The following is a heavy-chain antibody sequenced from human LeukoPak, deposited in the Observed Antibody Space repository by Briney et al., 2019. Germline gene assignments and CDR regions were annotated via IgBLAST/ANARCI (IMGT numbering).Heavy chain of an antibody. CDR1: GGSFSDYY. D-gene: IGHD3-3*01. CDR2: INHSGSP. J-gene: IGHJ4*02. Sequence: SETLSFNCAVYGGSFSDYYWTWIRQPPGKGLEWIGEINHSGSPNNNPSLRSRVSISFDTSKNQFSLKLTSVTAADTAVYYCGSRRPAMFGVIKGPIDYWGQGTLVTVSS. CDR3: GSRRPAMFGVIKGPIDY. V-gene: IGHV4-34*01.